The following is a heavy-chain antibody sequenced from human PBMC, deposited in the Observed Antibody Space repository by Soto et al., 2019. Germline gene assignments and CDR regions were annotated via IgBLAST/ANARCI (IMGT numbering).Heavy chain of an antibody. D-gene: IGHD3-22*01. J-gene: IGHJ5*02. CDR1: GFTFNNAW. CDR2: VKSKTEGGTV. V-gene: IGHV3-15*01. Sequence: VQLVESGGGLVKPGGSLRLSCAASGFTFNNAWMSWVRQAPGKGLEWVGRVKSKTEGGTVDYAAPVKGRFSISRDDSTNTLYVQMNSLKTEDTAVYYCAAMSGHSSVWFDHCGLGTLVTVSS. CDR3: AAMSGHSSVWFDH.